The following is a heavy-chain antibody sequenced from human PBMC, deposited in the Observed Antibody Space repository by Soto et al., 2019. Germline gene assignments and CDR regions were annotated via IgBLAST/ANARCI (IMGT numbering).Heavy chain of an antibody. CDR2: IIPILGIA. CDR1: GGTFSSYT. Sequence: QVQLVQSGAEVKKPGSSVKVSCKASGGTFSSYTISWVRQAPGQGLEWMGRIIPILGIANYAQKFQGRVTITAHKSTSTAYMELSSLRSEDTAVYYCARAWNYGGNYYYYYGMDVWGQGTTVTVSS. D-gene: IGHD1-7*01. J-gene: IGHJ6*02. V-gene: IGHV1-69*02. CDR3: ARAWNYGGNYYYYYGMDV.